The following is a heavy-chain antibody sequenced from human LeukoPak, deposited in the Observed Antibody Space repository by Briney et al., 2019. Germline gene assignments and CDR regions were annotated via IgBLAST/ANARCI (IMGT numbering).Heavy chain of an antibody. CDR1: GYTFTSYA. CDR2: INTNTGNP. J-gene: IGHJ4*02. V-gene: IGHV7-4-1*02. Sequence: ASVKVSCKASGYTFTSYAMNWVRQAPGQGLEWMGWINTNTGNPTYAQGFTGRFVFSLDTSVSTAYLQISSLKAEDTAVYCCAGPLNGGNSDFDYWGQGTLVTVSS. D-gene: IGHD4-23*01. CDR3: AGPLNGGNSDFDY.